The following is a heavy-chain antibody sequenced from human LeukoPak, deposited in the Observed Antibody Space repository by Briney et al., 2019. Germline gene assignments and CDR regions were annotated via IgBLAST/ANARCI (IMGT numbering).Heavy chain of an antibody. V-gene: IGHV3-49*03. D-gene: IGHD1-26*01. CDR1: GFTFGDFA. Sequence: GGSLRLSCTASGFTFGDFAMSWFRQAPGKGLEWVGFIRSEAYGGTTEYAASVKGRFTISRDDSKSIAYLQMNSLRAEDTAVYYCARGLLSRAFDIWGQGTMVTVSS. J-gene: IGHJ3*02. CDR3: ARGLLSRAFDI. CDR2: IRSEAYGGTT.